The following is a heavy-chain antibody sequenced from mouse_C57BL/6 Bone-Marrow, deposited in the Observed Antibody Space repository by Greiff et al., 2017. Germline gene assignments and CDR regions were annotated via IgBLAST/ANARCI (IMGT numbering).Heavy chain of an antibody. CDR1: GYSITSGYY. J-gene: IGHJ3*01. CDR2: ISYDGSN. V-gene: IGHV3-6*01. Sequence: EVKLMESGPGLAKPSQSLSLTCSVTGYSITSGYYWNWIRQFPGNKLEWMGYISYDGSNNYNPSLKNRISITRDTSKNQFFLKLNSVTTEDTATYYCARGGFAYWGQGTLVTVSA. CDR3: ARGGFAY.